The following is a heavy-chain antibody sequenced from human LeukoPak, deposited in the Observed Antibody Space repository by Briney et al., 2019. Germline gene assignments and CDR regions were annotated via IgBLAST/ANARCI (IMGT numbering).Heavy chain of an antibody. J-gene: IGHJ4*02. CDR3: ARGQYYYDSSGYYYREDY. D-gene: IGHD3-22*01. CDR2: MNPNSGST. CDR1: GYTFTSYD. V-gene: IGHV1-8*01. Sequence: ASVKVSCKASGYTFTSYDINWVRQATGQGLEWMGWMNPNSGSTGYAQKFQGRVTMTRNTSISTAYMELSSLRSEDTAVYYCARGQYYYDSSGYYYREDYWGQGTLVTVSS.